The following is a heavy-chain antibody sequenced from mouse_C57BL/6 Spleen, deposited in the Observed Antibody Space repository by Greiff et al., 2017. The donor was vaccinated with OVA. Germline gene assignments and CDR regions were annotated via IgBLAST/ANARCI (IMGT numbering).Heavy chain of an antibody. Sequence: QVQLKQPGAELVKPGASVKLSCKASGYTFTSYWMHWVKQRPGRGLEWIGRIDPNSGGTKYNEKFKSKATLTVDKPSSTAYMQLSSLTSEDSAVYYCARYWDYDDGFAYWGQGTLVTVSA. J-gene: IGHJ3*01. V-gene: IGHV1-72*01. CDR2: IDPNSGGT. CDR1: GYTFTSYW. D-gene: IGHD2-4*01. CDR3: ARYWDYDDGFAY.